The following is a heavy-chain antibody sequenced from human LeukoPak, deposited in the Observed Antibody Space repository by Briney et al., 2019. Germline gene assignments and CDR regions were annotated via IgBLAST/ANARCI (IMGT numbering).Heavy chain of an antibody. V-gene: IGHV3-21*01. Sequence: GGSLRLSCAASGFSFLSYGMHWVRQAPGKGLEWVSFISSSRSYIYYADSVKGRFTISRDNAKNSLYLQMNSLRAEDTAVYYCARENYYYMDVWGKGTTVTVSS. J-gene: IGHJ6*03. CDR2: ISSSRSYI. CDR3: ARENYYYMDV. CDR1: GFSFLSYG.